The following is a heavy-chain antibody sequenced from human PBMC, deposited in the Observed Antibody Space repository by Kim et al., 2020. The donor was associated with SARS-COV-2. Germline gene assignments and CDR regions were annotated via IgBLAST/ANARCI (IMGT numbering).Heavy chain of an antibody. CDR3: ARDRRGGATTFDY. Sequence: YAPTFQGRVPITADESTSTAYMELSSLRSEDTAVYYCARDRRGGATTFDYWGQGTLVTVSS. D-gene: IGHD1-26*01. V-gene: IGHV1-69*01. J-gene: IGHJ4*02.